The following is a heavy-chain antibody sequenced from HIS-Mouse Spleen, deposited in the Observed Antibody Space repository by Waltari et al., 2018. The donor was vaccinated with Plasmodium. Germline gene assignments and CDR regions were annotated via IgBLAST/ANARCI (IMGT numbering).Heavy chain of an antibody. Sequence: QLQLQESGPGLVTRSETLSLTCTVSGGSISSSCYYWGWIRQPPGKGMEWIGCIYYSGSTYYNPSLKSRVTISVDTSKNQCSLKLSSVTAADTAVYYCARDRITGTSYFDYWGQGTLVTVSS. V-gene: IGHV4-39*07. D-gene: IGHD1-7*01. J-gene: IGHJ4*02. CDR1: GGSISSSCYY. CDR3: ARDRITGTSYFDY. CDR2: IYYSGST.